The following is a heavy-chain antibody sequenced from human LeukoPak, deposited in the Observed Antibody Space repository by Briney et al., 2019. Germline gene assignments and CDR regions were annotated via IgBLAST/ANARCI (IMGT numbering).Heavy chain of an antibody. D-gene: IGHD6-19*01. CDR2: INAGNGNT. V-gene: IGHV1-3*01. CDR1: GYTFSTYA. Sequence: ASVKVSCKPSGYTFSTYAMHWVRRAPGQRPEWMGWINAGNGNTKFSQNFQGRVTITRDTSASTAYMELSSLRSEDSAVYYCARGPYSGVTGTDYYYGMDVWGQGTTVTVSS. J-gene: IGHJ6*02. CDR3: ARGPYSGVTGTDYYYGMDV.